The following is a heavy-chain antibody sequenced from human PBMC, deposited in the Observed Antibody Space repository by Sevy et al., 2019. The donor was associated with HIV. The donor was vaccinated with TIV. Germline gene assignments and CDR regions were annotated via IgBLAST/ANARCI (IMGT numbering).Heavy chain of an antibody. J-gene: IGHJ5*02. D-gene: IGHD5-12*01. CDR2: ISNFNSNK. Sequence: ASVKVSCKASGYTFASYGITWVRQAPGQRLEWMGWISNFNSNKKSAQKFQDRLTLTTDTSTSTAFMELTSLRTDDTAVYYCARGISVVATMGVWFDPWGQGTLVTVSS. V-gene: IGHV1-18*01. CDR1: GYTFASYG. CDR3: ARGISVVATMGVWFDP.